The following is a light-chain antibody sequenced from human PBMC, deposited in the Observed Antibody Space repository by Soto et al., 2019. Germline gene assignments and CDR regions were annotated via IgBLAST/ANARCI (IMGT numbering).Light chain of an antibody. J-gene: IGLJ1*01. CDR1: SSDVGAYNY. CDR2: EVV. Sequence: QSVLTQPASVSGSPGQSITISCTGTSSDVGAYNYVSWYQQHPGKAPKLMIYEVVQRPSGVPDRFSGSKSGNTASLTVSGLQAADEADYFCKSYAGSKTYVFGSGTKVTVL. CDR3: KSYAGSKTYV. V-gene: IGLV2-8*01.